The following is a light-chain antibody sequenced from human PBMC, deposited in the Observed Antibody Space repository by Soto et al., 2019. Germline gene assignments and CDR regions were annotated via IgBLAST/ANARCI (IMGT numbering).Light chain of an antibody. CDR3: QQYNYWPPLT. CDR1: QSVTPIY. CDR2: GTS. Sequence: SVLTQSPGTLSLSPGEGASLSCRASQSVTPIYFGWFQQKPGQAPRVIIYGTSRRAVGIPDRFSGSGSGRVFTLTINSLQSEDFAVYYCQQYNYWPPLTFGGGTKVEIK. J-gene: IGKJ4*01. V-gene: IGKV3-20*01.